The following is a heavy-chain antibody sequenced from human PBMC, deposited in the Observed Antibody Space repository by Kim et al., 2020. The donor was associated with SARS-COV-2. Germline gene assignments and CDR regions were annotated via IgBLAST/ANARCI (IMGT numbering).Heavy chain of an antibody. CDR1: GFTFSSYG. J-gene: IGHJ4*02. Sequence: GGSLRLSCAASGFTFSSYGMHWVRQAPGKGLEWVAVISYDGSNKYYADSVKGRFTISRDNSKNTLYLQMNSLRAEDTAVYYCAKDAHYDFWSGYFPYYFDYWGQGTLVTVSS. CDR3: AKDAHYDFWSGYFPYYFDY. CDR2: ISYDGSNK. D-gene: IGHD3-3*01. V-gene: IGHV3-30*18.